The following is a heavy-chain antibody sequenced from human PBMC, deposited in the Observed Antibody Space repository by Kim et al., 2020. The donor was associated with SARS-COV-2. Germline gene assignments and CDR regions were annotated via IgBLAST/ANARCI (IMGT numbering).Heavy chain of an antibody. D-gene: IGHD6-13*01. Sequence: GGSLRLSCAASGFTFDDYAMHWVRQAPGKGLEWVSLISWDGGSTYYADSVKGRFTISRDNSKNSLYLQMNSLRAEDTALYYCAKAFIAASGRYYYYGMDDWGQGTTVTVSS. J-gene: IGHJ6*02. CDR1: GFTFDDYA. CDR3: AKAFIAASGRYYYYGMDD. CDR2: ISWDGGST. V-gene: IGHV3-43D*03.